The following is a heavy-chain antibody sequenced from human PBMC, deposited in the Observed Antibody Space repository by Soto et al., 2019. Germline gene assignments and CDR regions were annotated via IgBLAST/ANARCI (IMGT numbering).Heavy chain of an antibody. J-gene: IGHJ6*02. CDR1: GLTFSQYW. D-gene: IGHD3-3*01. Sequence: PGGSLRLSCAASGLTFSQYWMHWVRQAPGQGLVWVSRISDDGTITDYADSVKGRFTVSRDNARNTHSLQMNSLRSEDTAVYFCATAVDYDFWSGTTHYGMDVWGQGTTVT. CDR3: ATAVDYDFWSGTTHYGMDV. V-gene: IGHV3-74*01. CDR2: ISDDGTIT.